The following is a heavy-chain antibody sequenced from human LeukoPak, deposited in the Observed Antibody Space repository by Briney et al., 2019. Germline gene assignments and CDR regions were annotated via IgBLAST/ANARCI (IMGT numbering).Heavy chain of an antibody. CDR1: GGSISSGGYY. Sequence: PSETLSLTCTVSGGSISSGGYYWSWIRQHPGKGLEWIGYIYYSGSTYYNPSLKSRVTISVDTSKNQFSLKLSSVTAADTAVYYCARSPRNYGSGSALIVYWGQGTLVTVSS. CDR3: ARSPRNYGSGSALIVY. CDR2: IYYSGST. J-gene: IGHJ4*02. V-gene: IGHV4-31*03. D-gene: IGHD3-10*01.